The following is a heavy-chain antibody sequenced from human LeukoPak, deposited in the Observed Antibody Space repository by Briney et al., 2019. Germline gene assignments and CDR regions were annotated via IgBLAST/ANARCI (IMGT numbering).Heavy chain of an antibody. V-gene: IGHV4-59*01. J-gene: IGHJ4*02. CDR2: IYYSGST. CDR3: ARDFTYYDFWSGYKLDY. Sequence: SETLSLTCTVSGGSISSYYWSWIRQPPGKGLEWIGYIYYSGSTNYNPSLKSRVTISVDTSKNQFSLKLSSVTAADTAVYYCARDFTYYDFWSGYKLDYWGQGTLVTVSS. CDR1: GGSISSYY. D-gene: IGHD3-3*01.